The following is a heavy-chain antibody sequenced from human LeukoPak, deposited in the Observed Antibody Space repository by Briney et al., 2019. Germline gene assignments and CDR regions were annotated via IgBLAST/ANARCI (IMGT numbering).Heavy chain of an antibody. CDR1: GFTFSSYA. CDR2: ISGSGGST. V-gene: IGHV3-23*01. CDR3: AKDHASGSYVERFPNYLDY. Sequence: GGSLRLSCAASGFTFSSYAMSWVRQAPGKGLEWVSAISGSGGSTYYADSVKGRFTISRDNSKNTLYLQMNSLRAEDTAVYYCAKDHASGSYVERFPNYLDYWGQGTLVTVSS. D-gene: IGHD1-26*01. J-gene: IGHJ4*02.